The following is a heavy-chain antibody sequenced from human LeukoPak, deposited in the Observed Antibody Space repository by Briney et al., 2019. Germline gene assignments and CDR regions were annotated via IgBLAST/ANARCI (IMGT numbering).Heavy chain of an antibody. CDR1: GGSFSGYY. CDR2: INHSGST. Sequence: SETLSLTCAVYGGSFSGYYWSWIRQPPGKGLEWIGEINHSGSTNYNPSLKSRVTISVDTSKNQFSLKLSSVTAADTAVYYCARWPRYCSSTSCYVPTSDYMDVWGKGTTVTVSS. J-gene: IGHJ6*03. D-gene: IGHD2-2*01. CDR3: ARWPRYCSSTSCYVPTSDYMDV. V-gene: IGHV4-34*01.